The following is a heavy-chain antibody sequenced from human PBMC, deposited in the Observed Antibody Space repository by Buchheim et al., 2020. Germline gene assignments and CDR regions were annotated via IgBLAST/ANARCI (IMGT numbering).Heavy chain of an antibody. D-gene: IGHD1-26*01. CDR2: INPSGDST. V-gene: IGHV1-46*01. J-gene: IGHJ4*02. Sequence: QVQLVQSGAEVKKPGASVKVSCKASGYTFGSHYMHGVRQAPGQGLEWMGIINPSGDSTGYAQKFPGRVTMTRDTSTSTVYMELSSLRYEDTAVYYCARGASGSYYGSFDYWGQGTL. CDR3: ARGASGSYYGSFDY. CDR1: GYTFGSHY.